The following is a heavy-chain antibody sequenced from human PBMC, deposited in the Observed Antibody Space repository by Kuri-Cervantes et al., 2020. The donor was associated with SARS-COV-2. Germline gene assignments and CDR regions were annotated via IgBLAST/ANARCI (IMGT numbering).Heavy chain of an antibody. J-gene: IGHJ6*03. CDR1: GYTFTSYG. CDR2: ISAYNGNT. D-gene: IGHD6-6*01. Sequence: GESLKISCKASGYTFTSYGISWVRQAPGQGLEWMGWISAYNGNTNYAQKLQGRVTMTRNTSISTAYMELSSLRSEDTAVYYCARGQVEQIDYYYMDVWGKGTTVRLL. V-gene: IGHV1-18*04. CDR3: ARGQVEQIDYYYMDV.